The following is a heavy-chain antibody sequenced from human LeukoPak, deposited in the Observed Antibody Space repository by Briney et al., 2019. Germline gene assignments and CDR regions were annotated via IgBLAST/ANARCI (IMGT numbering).Heavy chain of an antibody. D-gene: IGHD3-22*01. Sequence: PSETLSLTCTVSGYSISSGYYWGWIRQPPGKGLEWIGEINHSGSTNYNPSLKSRVTISVDTSKNQFSLKLSSVTAADTAVYYCAREFYYYDSSGYYYKYYFDYWGQGTLVTVSS. CDR2: INHSGST. V-gene: IGHV4-38-2*02. CDR1: GYSISSGYY. J-gene: IGHJ4*02. CDR3: AREFYYYDSSGYYYKYYFDY.